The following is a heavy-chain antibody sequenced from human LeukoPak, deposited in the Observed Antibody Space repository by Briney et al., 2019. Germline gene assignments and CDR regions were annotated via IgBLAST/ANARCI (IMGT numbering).Heavy chain of an antibody. Sequence: SETLSLTCTVSGGSISSSSYYWGWIRQPPGKGLEWIGSIYYSGSTYYNPSLKSRVTISVDTSKNQFSLKLSSVTAADTAVYYCAAYGPSWFDPWGQGTLVTVSS. CDR1: GGSISSSSYY. CDR2: IYYSGST. D-gene: IGHD2-21*01. J-gene: IGHJ5*02. V-gene: IGHV4-39*01. CDR3: AAYGPSWFDP.